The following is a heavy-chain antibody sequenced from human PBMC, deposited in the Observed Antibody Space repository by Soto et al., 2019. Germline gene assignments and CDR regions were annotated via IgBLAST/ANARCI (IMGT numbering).Heavy chain of an antibody. V-gene: IGHV3-30-3*01. D-gene: IGHD1-7*01. CDR3: AREIARNFAFDI. CDR2: VLYDGSAK. CDR1: GITFSNYG. J-gene: IGHJ3*02. Sequence: QVHLVESGGGGVQPGWCLRLSCAASGITFSNYGMHWLRQAPGKGLEWVAVVLYDGSAKYYADSVKGRFTISSDNSKNTLYLQMNSLRVEDTAAYYGAREIARNFAFDIWGQGTMVTVSS.